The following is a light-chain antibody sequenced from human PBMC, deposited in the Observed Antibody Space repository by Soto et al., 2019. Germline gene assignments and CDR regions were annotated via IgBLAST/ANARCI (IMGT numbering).Light chain of an antibody. CDR3: QQYGSSPYT. J-gene: IGKJ2*01. CDR1: QSFSSSY. Sequence: EIVLTQSPGTLSLSPGERANLSCRASQSFSSSYLAWYQQKPGQAPRLLIYGASSSATGIPDRFSGSGSGTDCTLTISILAPEDFAVYYCQQYGSSPYTFGQGTKLEIK. CDR2: GAS. V-gene: IGKV3-20*01.